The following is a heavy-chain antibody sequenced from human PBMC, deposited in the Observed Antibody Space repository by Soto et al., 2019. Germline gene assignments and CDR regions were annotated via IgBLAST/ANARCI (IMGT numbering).Heavy chain of an antibody. CDR2: IGDNT. CDR1: GFTFSSFD. CDR3: ARHQWPGFDY. V-gene: IGHV3-23*01. J-gene: IGHJ4*02. D-gene: IGHD6-19*01. Sequence: EVQLLESGGDFVQPGGSLRLSCAASGFTFSSFDVSWVRQAPGKGLEWVSSIGDNTYYADSVRCRFTLSRDNAKNTLYLKMNSLRVEDTAVYFCARHQWPGFDYWGQGTLVTVSS.